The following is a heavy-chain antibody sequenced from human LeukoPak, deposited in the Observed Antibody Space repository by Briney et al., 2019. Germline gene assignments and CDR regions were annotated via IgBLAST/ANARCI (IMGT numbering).Heavy chain of an antibody. D-gene: IGHD2-21*01. CDR1: GGSFSGYY. J-gene: IGHJ3*01. CDR2: ITHSGYT. V-gene: IGHV4-34*01. Sequence: RSETLSLTCAVYGGSFSGYYWSWSRQPPGKGLEWIGEITHSGYTNYNPSLKSRVTISVDTSKNQFSLRLSSVTAADTAMYYCARITWDGGDDAFDVWGPGTIGTVSS. CDR3: ARITWDGGDDAFDV.